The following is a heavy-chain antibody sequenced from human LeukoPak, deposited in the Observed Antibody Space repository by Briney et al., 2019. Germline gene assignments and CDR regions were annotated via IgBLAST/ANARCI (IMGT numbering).Heavy chain of an antibody. J-gene: IGHJ5*02. V-gene: IGHV1-2*02. CDR3: AKEGDGYHP. D-gene: IGHD5-24*01. CDR2: INPNSGGT. CDR1: GYTFTGYY. Sequence: ASVKVSCKPSGYTFTGYYIHWVRQAPGQGLEWMGWINPNSGGTNYAQKFRGRVTMTRDTSISTAYMELSRLTSDGTAVYYCAKEGDGYHPWGQGTLVTVSS.